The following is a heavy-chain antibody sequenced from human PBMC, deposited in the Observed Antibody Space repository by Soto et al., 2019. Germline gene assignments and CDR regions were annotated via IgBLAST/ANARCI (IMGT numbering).Heavy chain of an antibody. CDR3: AKGDNLGPKTGYAFDP. CDR1: GDSVSSNTAS. CDR2: TYFRSKWYN. V-gene: IGHV6-1*01. D-gene: IGHD5-12*01. J-gene: IGHJ5*02. Sequence: PSQTLSLTCAISGDSVSSNTASWNWIRQSPSRGLEWLGRTYFRSKWYNDYAVSVKSRIIINPDKSNNQFSLQLNSVTPEDTAVYFCAKGDNLGPKTGYAFDPWGQGIMVTV.